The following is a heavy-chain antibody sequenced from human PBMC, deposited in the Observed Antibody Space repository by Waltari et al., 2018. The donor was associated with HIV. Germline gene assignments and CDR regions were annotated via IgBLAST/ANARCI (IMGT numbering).Heavy chain of an antibody. D-gene: IGHD6-6*01. CDR2: IYYSGST. V-gene: IGHV4-59*01. Sequence: QVQLQESGPGLVKPSETLSLTCTVSGGSISSYYWSWIRQPPGQGLEWIGYIYYSGSTNYNPSLKSRVTISVDTSKNQFSLKLSSVTAADTAVYYCARESARIAARPLYYGMDVWGQGTTVTVSS. CDR1: GGSISSYY. J-gene: IGHJ6*02. CDR3: ARESARIAARPLYYGMDV.